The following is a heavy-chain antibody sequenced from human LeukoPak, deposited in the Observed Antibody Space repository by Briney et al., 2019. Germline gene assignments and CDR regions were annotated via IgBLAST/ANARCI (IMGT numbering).Heavy chain of an antibody. Sequence: PGGSLRLSCAASGFTFSSYAMHWVRQAPGKGLEWVAVISYDGSNKYYADSVKGRFTISRDNSKKTLYLQMNTLRAEDTATYYCAKYRTGPPYGLDVWGQGTTVTVSS. V-gene: IGHV3-30-3*02. CDR1: GFTFSSYA. CDR2: ISYDGSNK. D-gene: IGHD1-26*01. J-gene: IGHJ6*02. CDR3: AKYRTGPPYGLDV.